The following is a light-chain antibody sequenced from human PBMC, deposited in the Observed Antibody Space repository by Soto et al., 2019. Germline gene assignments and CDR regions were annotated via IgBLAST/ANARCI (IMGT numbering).Light chain of an antibody. Sequence: DIQMTQSPSTLSSSVREKDTNTCRASQTISSWLAWYQQKPGKAPKVLIYNVSNLESGVPSRFSGSGSGTEFTLTISSLQPDDFATYYCQQYKSYSTFGGGTKVDIK. CDR3: QQYKSYST. J-gene: IGKJ4*01. CDR1: QTISSW. CDR2: NVS. V-gene: IGKV1-5*01.